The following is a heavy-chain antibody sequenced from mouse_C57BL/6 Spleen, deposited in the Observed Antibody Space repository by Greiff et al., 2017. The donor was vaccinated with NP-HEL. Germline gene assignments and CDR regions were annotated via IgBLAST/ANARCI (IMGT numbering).Heavy chain of an antibody. V-gene: IGHV1-81*01. CDR1: GYTFTSYG. J-gene: IGHJ4*01. Sequence: VKLQQSGAELARPGASVKLSCKASGYTFTSYGISWVKQRTGQGLEWIGEIYPRSGNTYYNEKFKGKATLTADKSSSTAYMELRSLTSEDSAVYFCASSRVMDYWGQGTSVTVSS. CDR2: IYPRSGNT. CDR3: ASSRVMDY.